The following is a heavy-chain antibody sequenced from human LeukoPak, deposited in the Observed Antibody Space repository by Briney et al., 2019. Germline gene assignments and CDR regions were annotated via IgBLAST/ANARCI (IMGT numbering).Heavy chain of an antibody. Sequence: MASETLSLTCAVYGGSFSGYYWSWIRQPPGKGLEWIGEINHSGSTNYNPSLKSRVTISVDTSKNQFSLKLSSVTAADTAVYYCARDRGTWNDDGFDYWGQGTLVTVSS. CDR3: ARDRGTWNDDGFDY. CDR2: INHSGST. V-gene: IGHV4-34*01. J-gene: IGHJ4*02. D-gene: IGHD1-1*01. CDR1: GGSFSGYY.